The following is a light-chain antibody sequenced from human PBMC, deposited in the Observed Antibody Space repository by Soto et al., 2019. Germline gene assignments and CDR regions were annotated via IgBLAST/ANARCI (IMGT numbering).Light chain of an antibody. V-gene: IGKV3-11*01. CDR2: GAS. Sequence: EVVLTQSPATLSLSPGERATLSCRASNNVSSSLAWYQQKPVQAPRLLISGASNMATGIPARFSGSGSGTDLTLTINSLQPQDVAVYHCQQRSNCPRHTFGQGTRLESK. CDR3: QQRSNCPRHT. J-gene: IGKJ5*01. CDR1: NNVSSS.